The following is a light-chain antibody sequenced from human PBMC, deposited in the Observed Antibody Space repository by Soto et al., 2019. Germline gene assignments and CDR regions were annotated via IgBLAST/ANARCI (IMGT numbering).Light chain of an antibody. CDR3: QQHNSFSIT. Sequence: DIQMTQSPSSLSASVGDTVTITCRASQSISGYLSWYHQKPGKAPKLLIYGASTLQGGVPSRFSGSGSGTEFTLTINSLQADDFATYYCQQHNSFSITFGQGNDWRL. CDR2: GAS. CDR1: QSISGY. J-gene: IGKJ5*01. V-gene: IGKV1-5*01.